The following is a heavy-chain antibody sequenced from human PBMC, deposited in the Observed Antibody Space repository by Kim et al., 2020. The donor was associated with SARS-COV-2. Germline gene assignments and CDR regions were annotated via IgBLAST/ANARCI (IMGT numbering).Heavy chain of an antibody. CDR3: ARNRYMDV. Sequence: GRSTSYEDSVKGRFTISRDNAKNTLDLQMNSLRAEDTAVDYCARNRYMDVWGKGTTVTVSS. CDR2: GRST. V-gene: IGHV3-74*01. J-gene: IGHJ6*03.